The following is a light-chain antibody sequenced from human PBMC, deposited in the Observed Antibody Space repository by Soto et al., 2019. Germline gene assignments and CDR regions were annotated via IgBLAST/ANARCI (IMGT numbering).Light chain of an antibody. Sequence: EIVLTQSPGTLSLSPGERATLSCRASQSVSSSYLAWHQQKPGQAPRLLIYGASSSATGIPDRFSGSGSGTDFTITISRLEPEDFAVYYCQQYGSSPLTFGPGTKVDIK. CDR1: QSVSSSY. J-gene: IGKJ3*01. V-gene: IGKV3-20*01. CDR3: QQYGSSPLT. CDR2: GAS.